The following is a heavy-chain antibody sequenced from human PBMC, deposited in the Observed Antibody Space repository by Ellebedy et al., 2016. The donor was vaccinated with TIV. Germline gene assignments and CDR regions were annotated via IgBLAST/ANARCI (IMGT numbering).Heavy chain of an antibody. CDR2: ISWNSDNI. CDR3: AKDIDTSSWYAFDI. D-gene: IGHD6-13*01. J-gene: IGHJ3*02. V-gene: IGHV3-9*01. CDR1: GFSIDDYA. Sequence: PGGSLRLSCAASGFSIDDYAIHRVRQAPGKGLEWVSGISWNSDNIGYADSVKGRFTISRDNAKNSLFLQMNSLRAEDTALYYCAKDIDTSSWYAFDIWGQGTMVTVSS.